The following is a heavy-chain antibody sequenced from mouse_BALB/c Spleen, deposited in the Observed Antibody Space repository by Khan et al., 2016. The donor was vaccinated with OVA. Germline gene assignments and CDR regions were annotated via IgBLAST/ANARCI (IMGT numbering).Heavy chain of an antibody. CDR2: ISGGSSTI. J-gene: IGHJ2*01. Sequence: EVELVESGGGLVQPGGSRKLSCAASGFTFSSFGMHWVRQAPEKGLEWVAYISGGSSTIYYADTVKGRFTISRDNTKNTLFLQMTSLRSEDTAIYYCARSGVFQLWGQGTTLTVSS. CDR1: GFTFSSFG. D-gene: IGHD3-2*02. V-gene: IGHV5-17*02. CDR3: ARSGVFQL.